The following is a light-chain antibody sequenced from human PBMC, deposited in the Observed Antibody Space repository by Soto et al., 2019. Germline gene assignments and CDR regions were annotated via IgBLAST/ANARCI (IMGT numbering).Light chain of an antibody. V-gene: IGLV2-8*01. J-gene: IGLJ1*01. CDR3: SSYAGISVV. CDR1: NSHVHGYNY. Sequence: HPASGCASPGQSFAISWTGTNSHVHGYNYVSWYQQHPGKAPKLMIYEVNKRPSGVPDRFSGSKSGNTASLTGSGLQAEDEADYYCSSYAGISVVFRTGNKGTV. CDR2: EVN.